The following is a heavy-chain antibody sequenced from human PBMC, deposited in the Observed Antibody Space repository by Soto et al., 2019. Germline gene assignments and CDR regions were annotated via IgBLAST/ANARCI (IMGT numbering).Heavy chain of an antibody. CDR2: IIPIFGTA. Sequence: SVKVSCKASGGTFSSYAISWVRQAPGQGLEWMGGIIPIFGTANYAQKFQGRVTITADESTCTAYMELSSLRSEDTAVYYCARVPYYYDSSGPLGYWGQGTLVTVSS. V-gene: IGHV1-69*13. CDR1: GGTFSSYA. D-gene: IGHD3-22*01. J-gene: IGHJ4*02. CDR3: ARVPYYYDSSGPLGY.